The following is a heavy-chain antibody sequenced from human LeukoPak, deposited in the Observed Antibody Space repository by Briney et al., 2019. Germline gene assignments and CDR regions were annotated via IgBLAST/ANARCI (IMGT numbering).Heavy chain of an antibody. CDR3: ARLTGYSSSWTYYYYYMDV. V-gene: IGHV3-48*01. CDR2: ISSSSSTI. Sequence: GGSLRLSCAASGFTFSSYSMNWVRQAPGKGLEWVSYISSSSSTIYYADSVKGRFTISRDNAKNSLYLQMNSLRAEDTAVYYCARLTGYSSSWTYYYYYMDVWGKGTTVTVSS. CDR1: GFTFSSYS. D-gene: IGHD6-13*01. J-gene: IGHJ6*03.